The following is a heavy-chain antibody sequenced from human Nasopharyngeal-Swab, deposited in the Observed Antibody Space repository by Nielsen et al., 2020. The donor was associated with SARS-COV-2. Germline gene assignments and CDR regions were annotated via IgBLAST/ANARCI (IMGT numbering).Heavy chain of an antibody. D-gene: IGHD2-15*01. J-gene: IGHJ3*02. Sequence: ASVKVSYKASGYTFTGYFMHWVRQAPAQGLEWMGWINPNSGGTNCAQKFQGRVTMTRDTSISTAYMELSRLRSDDTAVYYCARDRVCSGGSCYRVDAFDIWGQGTMVTVSS. CDR3: ARDRVCSGGSCYRVDAFDI. CDR2: INPNSGGT. V-gene: IGHV1-2*02. CDR1: GYTFTGYF.